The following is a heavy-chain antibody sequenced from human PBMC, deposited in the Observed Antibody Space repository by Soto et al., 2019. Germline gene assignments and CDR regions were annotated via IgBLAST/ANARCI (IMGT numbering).Heavy chain of an antibody. CDR3: AKNSGWFNT. CDR1: GFPFSCTA. Sequence: LRPSCAASGFPFSCTAMTWVRQAPGKGLDWVSTIDGIGGTTYYADSVKGRFTISRDNSMNTVYLQMNSLRADDTALYYCAKNSGWFNTWGQGALVTVSS. CDR2: IDGIGGTT. D-gene: IGHD3-10*01. J-gene: IGHJ5*02. V-gene: IGHV3-23*01.